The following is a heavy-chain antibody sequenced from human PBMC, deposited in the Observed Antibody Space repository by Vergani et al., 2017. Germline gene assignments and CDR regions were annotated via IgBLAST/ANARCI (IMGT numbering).Heavy chain of an antibody. CDR3: AREGPLLVTNVVWIDP. CDR2: INHSGST. Sequence: QVQLQQWGAGLLKPSETLSLTCAVYGGSFSGYYWSWIRQPPGKGLEWIGEINHSGSTNYNPSLKSRVTISVDTSKNQFSLKLSSVTAADTAVYYCAREGPLLVTNVVWIDPWGQGTLVTVSS. J-gene: IGHJ5*02. CDR1: GGSFSGYY. D-gene: IGHD2-8*01. V-gene: IGHV4-34*01.